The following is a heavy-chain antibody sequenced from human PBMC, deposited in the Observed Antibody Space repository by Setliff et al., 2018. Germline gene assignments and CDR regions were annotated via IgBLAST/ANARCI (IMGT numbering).Heavy chain of an antibody. Sequence: PSETLSLTCTVSGASLRSGSYYWSWIRQPAGKGLEWIGRIYTSGATTYSPSLKSRVSISADTSKNPLSLTLKSVTAADTAVYYCAKEHVVISYVSNTHQHYGMDVWGQGTTVTVSS. D-gene: IGHD2-21*01. V-gene: IGHV4-61*02. J-gene: IGHJ6*02. CDR2: IYTSGAT. CDR1: GASLRSGSYY. CDR3: AKEHVVISYVSNTHQHYGMDV.